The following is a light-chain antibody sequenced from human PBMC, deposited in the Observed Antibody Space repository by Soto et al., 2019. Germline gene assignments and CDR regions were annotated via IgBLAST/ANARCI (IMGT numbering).Light chain of an antibody. CDR2: AAS. V-gene: IGKV1-39*01. J-gene: IGKJ3*01. CDR1: QTISSY. CDR3: QQSYSPPFT. Sequence: DIQMTESRSSLSACVGDRFTITVLASQTISSYLNWYQQRPGIAPRLLIYAASTLQSGVPSRFSGRGFATNFTLAINSLQPEDFATYYCQQSYSPPFTFGPGTKVDIK.